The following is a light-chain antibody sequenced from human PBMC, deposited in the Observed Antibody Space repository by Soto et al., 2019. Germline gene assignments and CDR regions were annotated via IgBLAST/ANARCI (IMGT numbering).Light chain of an antibody. CDR1: QSVSSY. CDR2: DAS. J-gene: IGKJ1*01. Sequence: EIVLTQSPATLSLSPGERATLSCRASQSVSSYLAWYQQKPGQAPRLLIYDASNRATGIAARFSGSGSGTDFPTTISSLEPEDFAVYYCQQRGNWPWTFGQGTKVEIK. CDR3: QQRGNWPWT. V-gene: IGKV3-11*01.